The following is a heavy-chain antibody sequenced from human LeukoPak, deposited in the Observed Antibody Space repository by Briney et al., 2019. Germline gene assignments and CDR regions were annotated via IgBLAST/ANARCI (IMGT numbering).Heavy chain of an antibody. V-gene: IGHV3-30*03. CDR1: GFTFSSYG. D-gene: IGHD6-13*01. CDR3: ARGFSSFDY. CDR2: ISYDGSNK. J-gene: IGHJ4*02. Sequence: GGSLRLSCAASGFTFSSYGMHWVRQAPGKGLEWVAVISYDGSNKFYADSVKGRFTISRDNSKNTLYLQMNSLRAEDTALYYCARGFSSFDYWGQGTLVTVSS.